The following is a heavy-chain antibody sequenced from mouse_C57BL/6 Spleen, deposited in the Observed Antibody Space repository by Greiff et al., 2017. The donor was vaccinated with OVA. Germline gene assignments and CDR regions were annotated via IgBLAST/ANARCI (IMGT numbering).Heavy chain of an antibody. CDR3: ARRTTVVPTRRYFDV. CDR2: INPYNGGT. CDR1: GYTFTDYY. D-gene: IGHD1-1*01. Sequence: EVQLQQSGPVLVKPGASVKMSCKASGYTFTDYYMNWVKQSHGKSLEWIGVINPYNGGTSYNQKFKGKATLTVDKSSSTAYMELNSLTSEDSAVYYCARRTTVVPTRRYFDVWGTGTTVTVSS. V-gene: IGHV1-19*01. J-gene: IGHJ1*03.